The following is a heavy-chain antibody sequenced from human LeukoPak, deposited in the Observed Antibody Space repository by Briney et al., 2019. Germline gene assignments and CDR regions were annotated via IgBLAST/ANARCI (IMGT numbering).Heavy chain of an antibody. Sequence: KPSETLSLTCTVSGGSITNNYWTWIRQPAGKGLEWIGRISASGTTEYNPSLKSRLTMSVDTSKNQFFLKLSSVTAADTALYFCAGDLWGTLGGYWGQGTLVTVSS. CDR3: AGDLWGTLGGY. CDR1: GGSITNNY. V-gene: IGHV4-4*07. CDR2: ISASGTT. D-gene: IGHD3-16*01. J-gene: IGHJ4*02.